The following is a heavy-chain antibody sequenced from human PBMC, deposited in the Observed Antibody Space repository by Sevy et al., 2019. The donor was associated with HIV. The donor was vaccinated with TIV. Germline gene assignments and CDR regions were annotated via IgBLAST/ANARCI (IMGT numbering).Heavy chain of an antibody. D-gene: IGHD6-19*01. V-gene: IGHV3-30-3*01. CDR1: GLTFSSHA. J-gene: IGHJ4*02. Sequence: GGSLRLSCAASGLTFSSHAMHWVRQAPGKGLEWVAVISSAGSNKYYADSVKGRFTISRDNPKNTLYLQMNSLRPEDTAVYYCTRDAGYSIAWSPSDYWDQGTLVTVS. CDR2: ISSAGSNK. CDR3: TRDAGYSIAWSPSDY.